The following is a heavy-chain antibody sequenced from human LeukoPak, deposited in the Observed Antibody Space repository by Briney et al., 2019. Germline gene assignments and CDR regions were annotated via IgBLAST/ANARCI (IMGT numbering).Heavy chain of an antibody. CDR2: ISSSGSTI. D-gene: IGHD1-26*01. V-gene: IGHV3-48*03. CDR3: AREWVSGYYYGMDV. CDR1: GFTFSSYE. Sequence: PGGSLRLSCAASGFTFSSYEMNWVRQAPGKGLEWVSYISSSGSTIYYADSVKGRFTISRDNAKNSLYLQMNSLRAEDTAVYYCAREWVSGYYYGMDVWGQGTTVTVSS. J-gene: IGHJ6*02.